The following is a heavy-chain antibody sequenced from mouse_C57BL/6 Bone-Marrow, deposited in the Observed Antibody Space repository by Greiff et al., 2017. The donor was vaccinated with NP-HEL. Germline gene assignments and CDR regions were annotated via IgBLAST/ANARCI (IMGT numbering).Heavy chain of an antibody. CDR3: AREDWYYGRTV. Sequence: EVNVVESGGGLVKPGGSLKLSCAASGFTFSSYAMSWVRQTPEKRLEWVATISDGGSYTYYPDNVKGRFTISRDNAKNNLYLQMSHLKSEDTAMYYCAREDWYYGRTVWGTGTTVTVSS. V-gene: IGHV5-4*01. D-gene: IGHD1-1*01. CDR1: GFTFSSYA. CDR2: ISDGGSYT. J-gene: IGHJ1*03.